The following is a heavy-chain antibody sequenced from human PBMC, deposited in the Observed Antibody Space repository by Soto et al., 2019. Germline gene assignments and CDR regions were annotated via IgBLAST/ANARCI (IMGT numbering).Heavy chain of an antibody. J-gene: IGHJ4*02. V-gene: IGHV1-2*04. CDR2: INPNSGGT. Sequence: QGLEWMGWINPNSGGTNYAQKFQGWVTMTRDTSISTAYMELSRLRSDDTAVYYCARAHCGGDCYSGVDYWGQGTLVTVS. CDR3: ARAHCGGDCYSGVDY. D-gene: IGHD2-21*02.